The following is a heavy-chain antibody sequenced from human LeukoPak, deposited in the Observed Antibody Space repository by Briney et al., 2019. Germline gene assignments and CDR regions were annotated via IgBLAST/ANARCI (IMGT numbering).Heavy chain of an antibody. CDR2: IKQDGSEK. J-gene: IGHJ4*02. CDR3: ARDQGLSVADLFDY. CDR1: GFTFSSYW. V-gene: IGHV3-7*03. Sequence: PGGSLRLSCAASGFTFSSYWMSWVRQAPGKGLEWVANIKQDGSEKYYVDSVKGRFTISRDNAKNSLYLQMNSLRAEDTAVYYCARDQGLSVADLFDYWGQGTLATVSS. D-gene: IGHD6-19*01.